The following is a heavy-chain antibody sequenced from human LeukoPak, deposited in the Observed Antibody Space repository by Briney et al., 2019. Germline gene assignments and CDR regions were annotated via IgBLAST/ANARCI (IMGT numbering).Heavy chain of an antibody. CDR3: ARVTGSYNYYYYYMDV. Sequence: ASVKVSCKASGYTFITYAMNWVRQAPGQGLEWMGWINTNTGNPTYAQGFTGRFVFSLDTSVSTAYLQISSLKAEDTAVYYCARVTGSYNYYYYYMDVWGKGTTVTVSS. CDR2: INTNTGNP. J-gene: IGHJ6*03. D-gene: IGHD1-20*01. V-gene: IGHV7-4-1*02. CDR1: GYTFITYA.